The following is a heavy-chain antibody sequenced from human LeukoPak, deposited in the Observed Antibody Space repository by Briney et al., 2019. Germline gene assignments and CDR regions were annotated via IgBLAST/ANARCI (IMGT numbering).Heavy chain of an antibody. CDR2: IYYSGST. J-gene: IGHJ4*02. Sequence: SETLSLTCTVSGGSISSYYWSWIRQPPGKGLEWIGYIYYSGSTNYNPSPKSRVTISVDTSKNQFSLKLSSVTAADTAVYYCARDPGEGIGGWYPFDYWGQGTLVTVSS. CDR1: GGSISSYY. D-gene: IGHD6-19*01. V-gene: IGHV4-59*01. CDR3: ARDPGEGIGGWYPFDY.